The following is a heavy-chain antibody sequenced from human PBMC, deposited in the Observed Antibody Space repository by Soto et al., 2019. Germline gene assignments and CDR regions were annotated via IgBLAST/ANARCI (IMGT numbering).Heavy chain of an antibody. D-gene: IGHD3-3*01. CDR1: GFTFSSYA. CDR2: ISYDGSNK. J-gene: IGHJ6*02. V-gene: IGHV3-30-3*01. Sequence: QVQLVESGGGVVQPGRSLRLSCAASGFTFSSYAMHWVRQAPGKGLEWVAVISYDGSNKYYADSVKGRFTISRDNSKNTLYWQMNGRRAEDTAVYYCARAGFWSGYSYYYYGMDVWGQGTTVTVSS. CDR3: ARAGFWSGYSYYYYGMDV.